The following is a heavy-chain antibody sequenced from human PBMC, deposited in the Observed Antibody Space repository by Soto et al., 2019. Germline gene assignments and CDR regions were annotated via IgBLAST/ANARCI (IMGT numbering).Heavy chain of an antibody. J-gene: IGHJ4*02. CDR2: MNPNSGNT. D-gene: IGHD3-3*01. CDR1: GYTFTSYD. CDR3: ARGHAYDFWSGYYSIGVRFDY. Sequence: GASVKVSCKASGYTFTSYDINWARQATGQGLEWMGWMNPNSGNTGYAQKFQGRVTMTRNTSISTAYMELSSLRSEDTAVYYCARGHAYDFWSGYYSIGVRFDYWGQGTLVTVSS. V-gene: IGHV1-8*01.